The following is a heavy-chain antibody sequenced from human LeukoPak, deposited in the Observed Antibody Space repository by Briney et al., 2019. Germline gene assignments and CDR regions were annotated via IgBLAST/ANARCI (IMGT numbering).Heavy chain of an antibody. V-gene: IGHV3-23*01. J-gene: IGHJ4*02. Sequence: GGSLRLSCAASGFTFSTYAMSWVRQAPGKGLEWVSTISGSGGSTYYADSVKGRFTISRDNSKNTLYLQMNSLRAEDTAVYYCAKDGCSSTGCYVDYWGQGTLVTVSS. CDR3: AKDGCSSTGCYVDY. CDR2: ISGSGGST. CDR1: GFTFSTYA. D-gene: IGHD2-2*01.